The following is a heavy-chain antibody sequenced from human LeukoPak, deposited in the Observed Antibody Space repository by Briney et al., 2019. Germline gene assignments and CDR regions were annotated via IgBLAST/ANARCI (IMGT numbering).Heavy chain of an antibody. CDR2: IFPGGSDT. D-gene: IGHD3-22*01. J-gene: IGHJ4*02. CDR3: ARHDSSSFDY. V-gene: IGHV5-51*01. CDR1: GYRFTSHW. Sequence: GESLKISCKGSGYRFTSHWIAWVRQMPGEGLEWMGIIFPGGSDTRYSPSFQGQVTISADKSLNTAYLQWRSLRASDTAIYYCARHDSSSFDYWGQGTLVTVSS.